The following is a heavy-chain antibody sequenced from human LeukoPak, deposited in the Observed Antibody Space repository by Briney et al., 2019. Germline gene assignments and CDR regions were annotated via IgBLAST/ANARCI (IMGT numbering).Heavy chain of an antibody. D-gene: IGHD1-26*01. CDR1: GFTFSSYS. CDR3: ARRPLIVGAAYYFDY. Sequence: PGGSLRLSCAASGFTFSSYSMNWVRQAPGKGLEWVSSISSSGSYIYYADSVKGRFTISRDNAKNSLYLQMNSLRAEDTAVYYCARRPLIVGAAYYFDYWGQGTLVTVSS. V-gene: IGHV3-21*01. J-gene: IGHJ4*02. CDR2: ISSSGSYI.